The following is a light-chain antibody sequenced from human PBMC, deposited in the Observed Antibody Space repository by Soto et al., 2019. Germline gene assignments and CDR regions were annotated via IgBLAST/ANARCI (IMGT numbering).Light chain of an antibody. CDR2: KAS. V-gene: IGKV1-5*03. Sequence: DLQMTQSPSTLSSSVGDRVTITCRASQSISSWLAWYQQKAGKAPKLLIYKASSLESGVPSRFSGSGSGTEFNLTISRLQPDDFATYYCQNYNSYSEACGQGTKVDIK. CDR3: QNYNSYSEA. CDR1: QSISSW. J-gene: IGKJ1*01.